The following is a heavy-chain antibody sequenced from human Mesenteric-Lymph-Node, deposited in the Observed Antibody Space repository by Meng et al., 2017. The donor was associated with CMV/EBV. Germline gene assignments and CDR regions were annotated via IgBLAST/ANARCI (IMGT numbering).Heavy chain of an antibody. CDR3: AKDRYYGSGSFRYFDY. D-gene: IGHD3-10*01. CDR1: GFTFSTYA. Sequence: GGSLRLSCAASGFTFSTYAMTWVRQAPGKGLEWVSGIRGSGGSAYYADFVKGRFTISRDNSKNTLYLQMNSLRAEDTAVYYCAKDRYYGSGSFRYFDYWGQGTLVTVSS. J-gene: IGHJ4*02. CDR2: IRGSGGSA. V-gene: IGHV3-23*01.